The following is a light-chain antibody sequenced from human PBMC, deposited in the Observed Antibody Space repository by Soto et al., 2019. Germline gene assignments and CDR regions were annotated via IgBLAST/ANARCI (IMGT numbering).Light chain of an antibody. V-gene: IGLV6-57*03. CDR3: QSYDSSNHVV. CDR1: SGSIASNY. CDR2: EDN. Sequence: NFMLTQRHSVSESPGKTVTISCTRSSGSIASNYVQWYQQRTGSAPTTVIYEDNQRPSGVPDRFSGSIDSSSNSASLTISGLKTEDEADYYCQSYDSSNHVVFGGGTKLTVL. J-gene: IGLJ2*01.